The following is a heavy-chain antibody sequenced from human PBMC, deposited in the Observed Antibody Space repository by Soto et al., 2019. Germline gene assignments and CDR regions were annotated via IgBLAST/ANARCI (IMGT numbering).Heavy chain of an antibody. CDR2: IIPIFGTA. CDR3: ARGPYDSSGYYCGY. D-gene: IGHD3-22*01. V-gene: IGHV1-69*12. CDR1: GGTFSSYA. Sequence: QVQLVQSGAEVKKPGSSVKVSCKASGGTFSSYAISWVRQAPGQGLEWMGGIIPIFGTANYAQKFQGRVTITADESTSTAYMELSSLRSEDTAVYYCARGPYDSSGYYCGYWGQGTLVTVSS. J-gene: IGHJ4*02.